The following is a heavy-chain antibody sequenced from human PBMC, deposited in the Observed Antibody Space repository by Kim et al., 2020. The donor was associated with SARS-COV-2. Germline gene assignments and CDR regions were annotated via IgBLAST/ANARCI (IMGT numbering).Heavy chain of an antibody. CDR1: GGSISTYY. CDR3: ARDRMFWFGESRYYYGMDV. Sequence: SETLSLTCTVSGGSISTYYWSWMRQPPGKGLEWIGYYSYSGSTNYNPSLKSRVTISVDTSKNQFSLKLSSVTAADTAVYYCARDRMFWFGESRYYYGMDVWGQGTTVTVSS. D-gene: IGHD3-10*01. CDR2: YSYSGST. V-gene: IGHV4-59*01. J-gene: IGHJ6*02.